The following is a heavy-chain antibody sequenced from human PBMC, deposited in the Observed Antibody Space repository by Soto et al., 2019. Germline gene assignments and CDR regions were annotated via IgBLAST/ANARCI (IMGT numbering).Heavy chain of an antibody. CDR2: IHHTGSTT. J-gene: IGHJ5*02. V-gene: IGHV4-4*02. Sequence: QVQLQESGPGLVKPSETLSLTCAVSGGSISTNDWWTWVRQPPGKGLEWIGDIHHTGSTTNYSPSLQSRVTVSIDKSENQFSLRLTSVTAADTAVYYCATRDCTNNVCHFPWGQGTLVTVSS. D-gene: IGHD2-8*01. CDR3: ATRDCTNNVCHFP. CDR1: GGSISTNDW.